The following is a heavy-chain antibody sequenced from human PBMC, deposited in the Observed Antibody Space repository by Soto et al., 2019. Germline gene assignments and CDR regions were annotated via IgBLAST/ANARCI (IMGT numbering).Heavy chain of an antibody. CDR1: GFTFDDYA. D-gene: IGHD2-15*01. CDR2: ISWNSGSI. Sequence: EVQLVESGGGLVQPGRSLRLSCAASGFTFDDYAMHWVRQAPGKGLEWVSGISWNSGSIGYADSVKGRFTISRDNAKNTFYGQMNSLLSEETDWYYCEKDAFSSGRCSGGRCYRNAFDIWGQGTLVTVSS. J-gene: IGHJ3*02. V-gene: IGHV3-9*01. CDR3: EKDAFSSGRCSGGRCYRNAFDI.